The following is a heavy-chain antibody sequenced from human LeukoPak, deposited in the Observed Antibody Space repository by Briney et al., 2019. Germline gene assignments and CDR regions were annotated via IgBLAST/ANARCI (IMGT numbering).Heavy chain of an antibody. CDR2: INPSGGNT. CDR3: ARDSYQLLSRYYYGMDV. Sequence: ASVKVSCKASGYTFTSYYMHWVRQAPGQGLEWMGIINPSGGNTSYAQKFQGRVTMTRDTSTSTVYMELSSLRSEDTAVYYCARDSYQLLSRYYYGMDVWGKGTTVTVSS. CDR1: GYTFTSYY. J-gene: IGHJ6*04. D-gene: IGHD2-2*01. V-gene: IGHV1-46*01.